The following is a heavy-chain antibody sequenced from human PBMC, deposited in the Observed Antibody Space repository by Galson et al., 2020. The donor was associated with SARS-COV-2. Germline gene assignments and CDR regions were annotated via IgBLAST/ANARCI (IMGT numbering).Heavy chain of an antibody. CDR3: ARESRWDLYFDF. CDR1: GGSIISVASD. V-gene: IGHV4-61*02. Sequence: SETLSLTCTVSGGSIISVASDWSWIRQPAGTGLEWIWRTYTTTGGTNYNPSFKSRVTIAVDTSKNQFSLRLTSVTAADTAVYYCARESRWDLYFDFWGQGTLVTVSS. J-gene: IGHJ4*02. CDR2: TYTTTGGT. D-gene: IGHD1-26*01.